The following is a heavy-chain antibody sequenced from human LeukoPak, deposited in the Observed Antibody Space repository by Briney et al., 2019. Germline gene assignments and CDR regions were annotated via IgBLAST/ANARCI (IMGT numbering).Heavy chain of an antibody. Sequence: PGGSLRLSCAASGFTFSNAWMTWVRQAPGKGLEWVGRIKSKTNGGTTDCAAPVKGRFSTSRDDSKNTLYVQMNSLKTEDTAVYYCTTGGEYSYGYAYWGQGTLVTVSS. CDR3: TTGGEYSYGYAY. V-gene: IGHV3-15*01. D-gene: IGHD5-18*01. J-gene: IGHJ4*02. CDR1: GFTFSNAW. CDR2: IKSKTNGGTT.